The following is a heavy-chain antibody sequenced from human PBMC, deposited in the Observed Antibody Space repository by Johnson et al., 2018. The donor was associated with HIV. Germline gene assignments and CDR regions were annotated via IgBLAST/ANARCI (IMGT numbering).Heavy chain of an antibody. D-gene: IGHD1-26*01. CDR2: IRCDGGST. CDR3: ASGWVGDTVRAFDI. J-gene: IGHJ3*02. Sequence: VQLVESGGGVVQPGGSLRLSCAASGFTFDDYGMRWVRQAPGKGLEWVSVIRCDGGSTDYVASVKGRFTISRDNAKNSLYLHMNSLRVEDTALYYCASGWVGDTVRAFDIWGQGTTVTVSS. V-gene: IGHV3-20*04. CDR1: GFTFDDYG.